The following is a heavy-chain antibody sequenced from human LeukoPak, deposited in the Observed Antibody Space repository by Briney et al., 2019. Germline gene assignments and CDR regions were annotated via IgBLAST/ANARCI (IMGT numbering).Heavy chain of an antibody. V-gene: IGHV5-51*01. D-gene: IGHD1-14*01. Sequence: GESLKISCQGSGYSFSSYWIVWVRQMSGKGLEWMGIIYPGDSDIKYSPSFQGQVTVSADKSTSTAYLQWSSLKASDTAMYYCARLQEPGFHFDYWGQGTLVTVSS. J-gene: IGHJ4*02. CDR3: ARLQEPGFHFDY. CDR1: GYSFSSYW. CDR2: IYPGDSDI.